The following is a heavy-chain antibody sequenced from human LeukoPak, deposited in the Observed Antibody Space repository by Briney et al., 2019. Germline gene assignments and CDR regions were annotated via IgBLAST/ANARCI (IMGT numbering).Heavy chain of an antibody. Sequence: GGTLRLSCAASGFTFNGYAMTWVRQAPGKGLEWVSGISGSGGRTSYAHSVKGRFTISRDNSKTTLYLQMSNLRAEDSAVYYCSKAPGSGSYGGSSDYWGPGTLVTVSS. CDR1: GFTFNGYA. CDR3: SKAPGSGSYGGSSDY. V-gene: IGHV3-23*01. J-gene: IGHJ4*02. D-gene: IGHD3-10*01. CDR2: ISGSGGRT.